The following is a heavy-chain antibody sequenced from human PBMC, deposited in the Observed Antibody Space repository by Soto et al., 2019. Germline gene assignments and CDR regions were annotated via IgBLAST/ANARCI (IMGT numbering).Heavy chain of an antibody. J-gene: IGHJ4*02. V-gene: IGHV3-23*01. CDR2: ISGSGGST. CDR3: AKPGYYGSGTAARHFDY. D-gene: IGHD3-10*01. Sequence: GSLGLSCAASGFTFSSYAMSGVRQAPGKGLEWVSAISGSGGSTYYADSVKGRFTISRDNSKNTLYLQMNSLRAEDTAVYYCAKPGYYGSGTAARHFDYWGQGTLVTVSS. CDR1: GFTFSSYA.